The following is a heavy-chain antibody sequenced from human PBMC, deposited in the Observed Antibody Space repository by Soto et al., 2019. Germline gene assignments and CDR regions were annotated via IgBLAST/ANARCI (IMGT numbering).Heavy chain of an antibody. V-gene: IGHV3-74*03. Sequence: PAESLTISCTDPGFTFNDDFMHWFRRAPGKGLVWVSFINSDGSSTTYADSVEGRFTISRDNAKNTLYLQMNNLRAEDTAVYYCARDLSGPADYWGQGTLVTVSS. CDR2: INSDGSST. CDR1: GFTFNDDF. J-gene: IGHJ4*02. D-gene: IGHD5-12*01. CDR3: ARDLSGPADY.